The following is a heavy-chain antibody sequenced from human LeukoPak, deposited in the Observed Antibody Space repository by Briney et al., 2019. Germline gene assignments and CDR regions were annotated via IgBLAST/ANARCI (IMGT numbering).Heavy chain of an antibody. V-gene: IGHV3-30*18. CDR1: GFTFSSYG. J-gene: IGHJ4*02. Sequence: PGRSLRLSCAASGFTFSSYGMHWVRQAPGKGLEWVAVISYDGSNKYYADSVKGRFTISRDNSKNTLYLQMNSLRAEDTAVYYCAKESIVVAGNGYWGQGTLVTVSS. CDR3: AKESIVVAGNGY. D-gene: IGHD6-19*01. CDR2: ISYDGSNK.